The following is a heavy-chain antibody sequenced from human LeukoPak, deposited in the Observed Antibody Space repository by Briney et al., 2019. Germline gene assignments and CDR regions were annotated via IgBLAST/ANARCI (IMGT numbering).Heavy chain of an antibody. D-gene: IGHD3-10*01. CDR3: ARVWGYYGSGSLYNWFDP. J-gene: IGHJ5*02. CDR2: IIPIFGTA. CDR1: GGTFSSYA. V-gene: IGHV1-69*05. Sequence: SVKVSCKASGGTFSSYAISWVRQAPGQGLEWRGGIIPIFGTANYAQKFQGRVTITTDESTSTAYMELSSLRSEDTAVYYCARVWGYYGSGSLYNWFDPWGQGTLVTVSS.